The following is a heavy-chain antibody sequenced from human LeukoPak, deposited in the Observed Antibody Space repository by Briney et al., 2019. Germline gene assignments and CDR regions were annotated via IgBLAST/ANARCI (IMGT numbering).Heavy chain of an antibody. CDR2: ISSNGGST. CDR3: ARESYSSSWTFDY. V-gene: IGHV3-64*01. CDR1: GFPFSSYA. Sequence: GGSLRLSCAASGFPFSSYAMHWVRQAPGKGLEYVSAISSNGGSTYYANSVKGRFTISRGNSKNTLYLQMGSLRTEDMAVYYCARESYSSSWTFDYWGQGTLVTV. J-gene: IGHJ4*02. D-gene: IGHD6-13*01.